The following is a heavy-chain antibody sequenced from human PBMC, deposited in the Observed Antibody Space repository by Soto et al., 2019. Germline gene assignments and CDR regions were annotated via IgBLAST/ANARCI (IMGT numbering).Heavy chain of an antibody. CDR1: GGTFNSFG. Sequence: SVKVSCKAYGGTFNSFGIKWVRQAPGQGLEWVGGIIPVFGTINYAQKFRGRVTITADASTSTSYMELSSLRSDDTAVYYCAIENWGPGGHYFDYWGQGTLVTVS. CDR3: AIENWGPGGHYFDY. CDR2: IIPVFGTI. V-gene: IGHV1-69*13. D-gene: IGHD7-27*01. J-gene: IGHJ4*02.